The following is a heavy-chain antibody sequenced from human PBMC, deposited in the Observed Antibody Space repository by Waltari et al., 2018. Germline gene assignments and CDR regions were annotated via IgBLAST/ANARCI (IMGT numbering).Heavy chain of an antibody. CDR3: SRVPLLLPGPNYFDH. CDR1: GYTFTGSF. V-gene: IGHV1-2*02. CDR2: FNPNNGGT. J-gene: IGHJ4*02. Sequence: QVQLVQSGTEVKKPGASVKVSCKASGYTFTGSFIHWVRQAPGRGLEVMGWFNPNNGGTYSAQKFQGRLAMTSDTAISTAYMVVSNLRSDDTATYYCSRVPLLLPGPNYFDHWGQGSLVTVSS.